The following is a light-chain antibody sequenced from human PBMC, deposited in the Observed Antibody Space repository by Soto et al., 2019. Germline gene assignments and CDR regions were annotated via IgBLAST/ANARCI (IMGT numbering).Light chain of an antibody. CDR3: QHYDGFAWT. V-gene: IGKV1-5*03. J-gene: IGKJ1*01. CDR1: QNISNW. CDR2: KAS. Sequence: DIQMTQSPSTLSASIGDRVTITCRASQNISNWLAWYQQKPGKAPKLLIYKASSLEGGVPSRFSGSASGTEFTLPISSLQPDDFATYYCQHYDGFAWTFGQGTKVEIK.